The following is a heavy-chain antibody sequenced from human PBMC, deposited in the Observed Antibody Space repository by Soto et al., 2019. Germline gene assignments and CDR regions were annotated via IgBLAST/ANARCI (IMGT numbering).Heavy chain of an antibody. CDR2: INHSGST. Sequence: SETLSLTCAVYGGSFSGYYWSWIRQPPGKGLEWIGGINHSGSTNYNPSLKSRVTISVDTSKNQFSLKLSSVTAADTAVYYCARGGSGWYLRYYYGMDVWGQGTTVTVSS. CDR3: ARGGSGWYLRYYYGMDV. V-gene: IGHV4-34*01. CDR1: GGSFSGYY. D-gene: IGHD6-19*01. J-gene: IGHJ6*02.